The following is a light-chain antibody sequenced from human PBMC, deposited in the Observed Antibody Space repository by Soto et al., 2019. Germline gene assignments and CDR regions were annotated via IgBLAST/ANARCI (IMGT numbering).Light chain of an antibody. Sequence: QSALTQPASVSGSPGQSITISCTGTSSDVGGYNYVSWYQQHPGKAPTLMIYDVSNRPSGVSNRFSGSKSGNTASLTISGLQAEDEAEYYGSSYTSSSTLLYVFGTGTKLTVL. V-gene: IGLV2-14*01. J-gene: IGLJ1*01. CDR3: SSYTSSSTLLYV. CDR2: DVS. CDR1: SSDVGGYNY.